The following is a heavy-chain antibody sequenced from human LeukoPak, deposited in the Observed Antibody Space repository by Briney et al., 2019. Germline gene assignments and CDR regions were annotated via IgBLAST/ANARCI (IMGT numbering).Heavy chain of an antibody. CDR1: GDSVSSNSAA. V-gene: IGHV6-1*01. CDR2: TYYRSTWYN. Sequence: SQTLSLTCAISGDSVSSNSAAWNWIRQSPSRGLEWLGRTYYRSTWYNDYAVSVRGRIAVNPDTSKNQFSLHLNSVTPEDTAVYYCARRLTQYDCFDPWGQGILVTVSS. J-gene: IGHJ5*02. D-gene: IGHD2-2*01. CDR3: ARRLTQYDCFDP.